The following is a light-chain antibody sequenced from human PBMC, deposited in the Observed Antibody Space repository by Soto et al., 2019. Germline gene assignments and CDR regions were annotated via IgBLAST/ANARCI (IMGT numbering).Light chain of an antibody. Sequence: EIVLTQSPATLSVSPGERATLSCRASQSVSSYLAWYQQKPGQAPRLLIYEASSRATGIPDRFSGGGSGTDFTLSISKVEPEDFAVYYCQQYGRPPRATFGQGTRLEIK. CDR2: EAS. J-gene: IGKJ5*01. CDR3: QQYGRPPRAT. V-gene: IGKV3-20*01. CDR1: QSVSSY.